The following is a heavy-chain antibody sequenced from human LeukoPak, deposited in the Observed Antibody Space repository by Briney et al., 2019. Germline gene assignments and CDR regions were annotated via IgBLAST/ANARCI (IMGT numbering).Heavy chain of an antibody. CDR3: ARSTGQYQLLYYYYYMDV. D-gene: IGHD2-2*01. Sequence: SQTLSLTCTVSGGSFSSGNYYWSWIRQPAGKGLEWIGRIFTSGSTNYNPTLKSRVTISVDTSKNQFSLKLSSVTAADTAVYYCARSTGQYQLLYYYYYMDVWGKGTTVTVSS. V-gene: IGHV4-61*02. CDR2: IFTSGST. CDR1: GGSFSSGNYY. J-gene: IGHJ6*03.